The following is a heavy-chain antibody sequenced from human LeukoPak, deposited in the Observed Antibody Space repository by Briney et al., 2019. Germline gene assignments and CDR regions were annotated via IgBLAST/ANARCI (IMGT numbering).Heavy chain of an antibody. CDR3: ARDLGLPYDAFDI. CDR1: GFAFRTYG. J-gene: IGHJ3*02. Sequence: GGSLRLSCAASGFAFRTYGMHWVRQAPGKGLEWISYTSSTSSPIYYADSARGRFTISRDNAKNSLYLQMNSLSAEDTAVYYCARDLGLPYDAFDIWGHGTLVTVSS. CDR2: TSSTSSPI. D-gene: IGHD5-12*01. V-gene: IGHV3-48*04.